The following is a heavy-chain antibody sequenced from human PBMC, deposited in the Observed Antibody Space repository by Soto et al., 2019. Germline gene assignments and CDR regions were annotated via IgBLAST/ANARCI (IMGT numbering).Heavy chain of an antibody. Sequence: GGSLRLSCAASGFTFSSYAMSWVRQAPGKGLEWVSAISGSGGSTYYADSLKGRFTIARDNSKKTLYLQMNSLRAEDTAVYYCAKDLEMATSTGFDYWGQGTLVTVSS. CDR2: ISGSGGST. J-gene: IGHJ4*02. V-gene: IGHV3-23*01. CDR1: GFTFSSYA. CDR3: AKDLEMATSTGFDY. D-gene: IGHD3-3*01.